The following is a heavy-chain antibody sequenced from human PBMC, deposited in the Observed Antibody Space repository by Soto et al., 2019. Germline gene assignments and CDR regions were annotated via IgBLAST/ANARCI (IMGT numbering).Heavy chain of an antibody. Sequence: SVKVSCKASGSTFSSYAISWVRQAPGHGIEWMGGIIPIFGTTNYAQKFQGRVTITADESTSTAYMELSSLRSEDTAVYYCARERIVVVPAATKPNGYYYYYGMEACGQGTTVNVSS. CDR1: GSTFSSYA. J-gene: IGHJ6*01. V-gene: IGHV1-69*13. D-gene: IGHD2-2*01. CDR2: IIPIFGTT. CDR3: ARERIVVVPAATKPNGYYYYYGMEA.